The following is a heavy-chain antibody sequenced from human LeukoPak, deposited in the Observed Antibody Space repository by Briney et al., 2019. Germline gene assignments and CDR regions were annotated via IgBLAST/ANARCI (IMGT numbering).Heavy chain of an antibody. J-gene: IGHJ6*03. Sequence: SETLSLTCTVPGGSISSYYWSWIRQPAGKGLEWIGRIYTSGSTNYNPSLKSRVTMSVDTSKNQFSLKLSSVTAADTAVYYCARAGGYCSSTSCTQADYYYYYMDVWGKGTTVTVSS. V-gene: IGHV4-4*07. D-gene: IGHD2-2*01. CDR3: ARAGGYCSSTSCTQADYYYYYMDV. CDR2: IYTSGST. CDR1: GGSISSYY.